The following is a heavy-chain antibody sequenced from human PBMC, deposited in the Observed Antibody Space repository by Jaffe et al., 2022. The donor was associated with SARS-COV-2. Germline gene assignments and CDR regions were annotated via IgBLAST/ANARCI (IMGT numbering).Heavy chain of an antibody. J-gene: IGHJ4*02. V-gene: IGHV4-59*01. CDR1: GGSISTYY. Sequence: QVQLQESGPGLVKPSETLSLTCTVSGGSISTYYWSWIRQPPGKGLEWIGYINYSGTTNYNPSLKSRVTISVDMSKNHFSLKLRSVTAADTAVYYCARDVYCPNSICRDYYFDYWGQGALVTVSS. CDR3: ARDVYCPNSICRDYYFDY. CDR2: INYSGTT. D-gene: IGHD2-8*01.